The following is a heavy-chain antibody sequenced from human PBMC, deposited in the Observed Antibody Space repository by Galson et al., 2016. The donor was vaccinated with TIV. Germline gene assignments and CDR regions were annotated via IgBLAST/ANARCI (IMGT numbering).Heavy chain of an antibody. Sequence: CLRLPRAASGFTPSHAWMTGVHPAPRRGGAWVGRIKSKPAGGATDSGAPVKSSYTISSDESGSTPLLQMNTLKTEDTALYFCVRDRPSEDYYVDWGQGALVTVSS. CDR1: GFTPSHAW. V-gene: IGHV3-15*05. CDR3: VRDRPSEDYYVD. J-gene: IGHJ4*02. D-gene: IGHD2-15*01. CDR2: IKSKPAGGAT.